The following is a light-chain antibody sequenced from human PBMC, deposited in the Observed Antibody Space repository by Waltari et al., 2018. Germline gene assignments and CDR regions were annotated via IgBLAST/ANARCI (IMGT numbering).Light chain of an antibody. J-gene: IGLJ3*02. CDR3: QAQDSSLGV. Sequence: QSVLTQPPSVSGAPGQTVTISCTGTDSNIGAGFDVNWYQQRPGTAPKIVIYGNNNRPSGGPDRFSGSKSGTSASLAITGLQAEEEADYYCQAQDSSLGVFGGGTKVTVL. CDR2: GNN. CDR1: DSNIGAGFD. V-gene: IGLV1-40*01.